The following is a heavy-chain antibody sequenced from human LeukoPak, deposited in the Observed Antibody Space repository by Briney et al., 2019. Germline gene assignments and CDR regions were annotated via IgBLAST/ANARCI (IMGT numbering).Heavy chain of an antibody. V-gene: IGHV4-34*01. CDR2: IYYSGST. CDR3: ARHPDYSQLIDY. Sequence: SETLSLTCAVYGGSFSGYYWSWIRQPPGKGLEWIGSIYYSGSTYYNPSLKSRVTISVDTSKNQFSLKLSSVTAADTAAYCCARHPDYSQLIDYWGQGTLVTVSS. CDR1: GGSFSGYY. J-gene: IGHJ4*02. D-gene: IGHD2-15*01.